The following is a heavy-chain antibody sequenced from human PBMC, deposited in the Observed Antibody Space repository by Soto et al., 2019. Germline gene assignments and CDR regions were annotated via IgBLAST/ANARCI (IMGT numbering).Heavy chain of an antibody. Sequence: GGSLRLSCAASGFTFSSYAMHWVRQAPGKGLEWVAVISYGGSNKYYADSVKGRFTISRDNSKNTLYLQMNSLRAEDTAVYYCARDAVAAAVYYFDYWGQGTLVTVSS. CDR1: GFTFSSYA. CDR3: ARDAVAAAVYYFDY. V-gene: IGHV3-30-3*01. J-gene: IGHJ4*02. CDR2: ISYGGSNK. D-gene: IGHD6-13*01.